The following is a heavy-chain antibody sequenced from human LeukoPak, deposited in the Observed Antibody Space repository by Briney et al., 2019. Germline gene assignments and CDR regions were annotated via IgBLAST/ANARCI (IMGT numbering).Heavy chain of an antibody. J-gene: IGHJ5*02. CDR1: GGSVSSNSYY. CDR2: IFYSGST. D-gene: IGHD2-15*01. Sequence: KTSETLSLTCTVSGGSVSSNSYYWGWIRQPPGKGLEWIRSIFYSGSTYYNPSPNSHLTISVDTSKNQFSLKLSSVTAADTAVYYCASYVVVVAATWFDPWGQGTLITVSS. V-gene: IGHV4-39*01. CDR3: ASYVVVVAATWFDP.